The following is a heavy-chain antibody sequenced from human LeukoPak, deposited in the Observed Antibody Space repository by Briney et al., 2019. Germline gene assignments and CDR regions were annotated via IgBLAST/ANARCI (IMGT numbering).Heavy chain of an antibody. D-gene: IGHD4-11*01. J-gene: IGHJ4*02. CDR2: IYYSGST. V-gene: IGHV4-59*01. CDR1: GGSISSYY. CDR3: ARITVTTGYFDY. Sequence: SETLSLTCTVSGGSISSYYWSWIRQPPGKGLEWIGYIYYSGSTNYNPSLKSRVTISVDTSKNQFSLKLSSVTAADTAVYYRARITVTTGYFDYWGQGTLVTVSS.